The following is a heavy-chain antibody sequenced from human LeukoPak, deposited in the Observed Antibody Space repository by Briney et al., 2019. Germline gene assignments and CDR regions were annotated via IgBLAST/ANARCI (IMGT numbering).Heavy chain of an antibody. CDR1: GFTFRNYA. CDR2: IYSGGST. CDR3: ARGQGAVAVHFDY. J-gene: IGHJ4*02. Sequence: PGGSLRLSCAASGFTFRNYAMSWVRQAPGKGLEWVSVIYSGGSTYYADSVKGRFTISRDNSKNTLYLQMNSLRAEDTAVYYCARGQGAVAVHFDYWGQGTLVTVSS. V-gene: IGHV3-53*01. D-gene: IGHD6-19*01.